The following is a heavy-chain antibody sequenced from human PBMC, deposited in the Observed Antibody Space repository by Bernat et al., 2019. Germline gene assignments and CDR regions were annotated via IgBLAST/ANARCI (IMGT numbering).Heavy chain of an antibody. J-gene: IGHJ6*02. CDR3: AREVRVSVAATTHYYYGMDV. CDR1: GFSFSYYG. Sequence: QVQVVESGGGVVQPGRSLRLSCAASGFSFSYYGMHWVRQAPGKGLEWVALISYDGNSKYYADSVKGRFTISRDNSKNTLYLQMNSLRGEDTAVYYCAREVRVSVAATTHYYYGMDVWGQGTTVTVSS. CDR2: ISYDGNSK. D-gene: IGHD6-19*01. V-gene: IGHV3-30*03.